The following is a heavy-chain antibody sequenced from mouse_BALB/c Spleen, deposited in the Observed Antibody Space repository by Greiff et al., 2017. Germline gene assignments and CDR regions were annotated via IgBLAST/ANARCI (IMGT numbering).Heavy chain of an antibody. V-gene: IGHV3-2*02. J-gene: IGHJ2*01. CDR3: ARSGHFDY. CDR2: ISYSGST. CDR1: GYSITSDYA. Sequence: EVQLQQSGPGLVKPSQSLSLTCTVTGYSITSDYAWNWIRQFPGNKLEWMGYISYSGSTSYNPSLKSRISITRDTSKNQFFLQLNSVTTEDTATYYCARSGHFDYWGQGTTLTVSS.